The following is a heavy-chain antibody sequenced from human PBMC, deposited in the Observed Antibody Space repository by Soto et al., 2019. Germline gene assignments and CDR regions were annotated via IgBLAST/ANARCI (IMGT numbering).Heavy chain of an antibody. Sequence: PGGSLRLSCAASGFTFSTYTMTWARQAPGKGLEWVSSIDSSNKYMFYADSVKGRFTVSRDNTKNSLFLQMTGLRAEDTAVYYCARMTLSCTNPVCLTTWGQGTLVTVSS. CDR2: IDSSNKYM. D-gene: IGHD2-8*01. CDR1: GFTFSTYT. J-gene: IGHJ5*02. V-gene: IGHV3-21*01. CDR3: ARMTLSCTNPVCLTT.